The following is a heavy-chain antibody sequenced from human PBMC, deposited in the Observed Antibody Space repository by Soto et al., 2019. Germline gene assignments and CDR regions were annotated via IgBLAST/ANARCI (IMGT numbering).Heavy chain of an antibody. J-gene: IGHJ4*02. CDR3: ARDVLPLRYFDY. D-gene: IGHD4-17*01. Sequence: ASVKVSCKASGYTFTSYYMHWVRQAPGQGLEWMGIINPSGGSTSYAQKFQGRVTMTRDTPTSTVYMELSSLRSEDTAVYYCARDVLPLRYFDYWGQGTLVTVSS. V-gene: IGHV1-46*01. CDR2: INPSGGST. CDR1: GYTFTSYY.